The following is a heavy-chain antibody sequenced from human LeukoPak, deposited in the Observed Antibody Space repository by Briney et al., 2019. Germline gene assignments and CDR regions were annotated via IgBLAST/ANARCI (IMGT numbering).Heavy chain of an antibody. J-gene: IGHJ4*02. Sequence: SETLSLTCAVYGGSFSGYYWSWIRQPPGKGLEWIGEINHSGSTNYNPSLKSRVTISVDTSKNQLSLELNSVTASDTAVYYCARYPPLYSSSPDYFDYWGQGTLVTVSS. CDR3: ARYPPLYSSSPDYFDY. CDR1: GGSFSGYY. CDR2: INHSGST. D-gene: IGHD2-2*01. V-gene: IGHV4-34*01.